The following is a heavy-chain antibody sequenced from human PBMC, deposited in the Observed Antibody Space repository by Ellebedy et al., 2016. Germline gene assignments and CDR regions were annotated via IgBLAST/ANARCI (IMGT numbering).Heavy chain of an antibody. Sequence: GGSLRLSCAASGFTFSSYWMSWVRQAPGKGLEWVANIKQDGSEKYYVDSVKGRFTISRDNAKNSLYLQMNSLRAEDTAVYDCARYRGKDGTRRQWLVRNDYYYYGMDVWGQGTTVTVSS. J-gene: IGHJ6*02. CDR1: GFTFSSYW. CDR2: IKQDGSEK. CDR3: ARYRGKDGTRRQWLVRNDYYYYGMDV. V-gene: IGHV3-7*01. D-gene: IGHD6-19*01.